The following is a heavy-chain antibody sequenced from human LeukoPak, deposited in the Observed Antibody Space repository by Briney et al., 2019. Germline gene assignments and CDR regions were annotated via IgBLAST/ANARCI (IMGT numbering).Heavy chain of an antibody. Sequence: PGGSLRLSCAASGFTVSSNYMSWVRQAPGKGLEWVSVIYSGGSTYYADSVKGRFTISRDNSKNTLYLQMNSLRAEDTAVYYCARAFRPSLWFGEWGGAFDIWGQGTMVTVSS. CDR2: IYSGGST. CDR3: ARAFRPSLWFGEWGGAFDI. J-gene: IGHJ3*02. V-gene: IGHV3-53*01. CDR1: GFTVSSNY. D-gene: IGHD3-10*01.